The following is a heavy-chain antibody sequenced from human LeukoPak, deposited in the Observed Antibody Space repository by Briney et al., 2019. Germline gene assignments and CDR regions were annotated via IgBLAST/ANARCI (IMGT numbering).Heavy chain of an antibody. CDR1: GFTFSSYA. CDR2: TSGSGGST. Sequence: GGSLRLSCALSGFTFSSYAMSWVRHAPGKGLEWVSATSGSGGSTYYADSVKGRFTISRDNSKNTMYLQMDSLRAEDTAVYYCAKVAFLDFYDSSGFSSHFDYWGQGTLVTVYS. D-gene: IGHD3-22*01. CDR3: AKVAFLDFYDSSGFSSHFDY. V-gene: IGHV3-23*01. J-gene: IGHJ4*02.